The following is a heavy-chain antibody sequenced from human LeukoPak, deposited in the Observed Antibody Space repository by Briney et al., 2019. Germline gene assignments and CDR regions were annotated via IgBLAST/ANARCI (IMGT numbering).Heavy chain of an antibody. D-gene: IGHD3-10*01. J-gene: IGHJ6*03. CDR1: GGSISRYY. Sequence: SETLSLTCTVSGGSISRYYWSWIRQPAGKGLEWIGRIYTSGSTNYNPSLKSRVTMSVDTSKNQFSLKLSSVTAADTAVYYCARAVGSGSFQTYYYYMDVWGKGTTVTISS. CDR2: IYTSGST. V-gene: IGHV4-4*07. CDR3: ARAVGSGSFQTYYYYMDV.